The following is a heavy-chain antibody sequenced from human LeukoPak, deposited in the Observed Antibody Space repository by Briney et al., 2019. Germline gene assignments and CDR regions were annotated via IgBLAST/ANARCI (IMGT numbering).Heavy chain of an antibody. D-gene: IGHD5-24*01. CDR3: ARVRGSAGYSFDY. Sequence: GGSLRLSCAASGFTFSSYGMSWVRQAPGKGLEWVANIKQDGSEKYYVDSVKGRFTISRDNAENSLYLQMNSLRAEDTAVYYCARVRGSAGYSFDYWGQGTLVTVSS. CDR2: IKQDGSEK. CDR1: GFTFSSYG. V-gene: IGHV3-7*01. J-gene: IGHJ4*02.